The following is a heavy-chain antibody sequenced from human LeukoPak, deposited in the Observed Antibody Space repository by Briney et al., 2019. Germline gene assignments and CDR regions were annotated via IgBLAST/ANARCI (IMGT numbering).Heavy chain of an antibody. CDR1: GGSISGSHYY. D-gene: IGHD3-10*01. Sequence: SETLSLTCTVSGGSISGSHYYWGWIRQTPGKGLEWIGTIYYSGTTYYNPSLENRATISEDTSKNQFSLTLRSVTAADTAVYYCARQISDYYYYYIDVWGKGTTVTVSS. CDR3: ARQISDYYYYYIDV. V-gene: IGHV4-39*01. J-gene: IGHJ6*03. CDR2: IYYSGTT.